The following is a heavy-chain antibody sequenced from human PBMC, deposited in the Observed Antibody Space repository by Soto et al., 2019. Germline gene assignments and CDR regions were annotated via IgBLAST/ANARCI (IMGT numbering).Heavy chain of an antibody. Sequence: PSETLSLTCPVYGDSIRSYYWTWIRQPPGKGLERIGYIYYSGTTSQNPPLKKRVTISVDTSKSQVTLQPNSVTPADAAVYYSERLIGNSWLDPWGHGTLVTVSS. J-gene: IGHJ5*02. V-gene: IGHV4-59*08. CDR2: IYYSGTT. CDR1: GDSIRSYY. CDR3: ERLIGNSWLDP.